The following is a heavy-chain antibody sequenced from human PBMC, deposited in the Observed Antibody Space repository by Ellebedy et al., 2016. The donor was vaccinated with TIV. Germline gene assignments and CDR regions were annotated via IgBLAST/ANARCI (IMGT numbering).Heavy chain of an antibody. CDR3: ARIVGVAAAGTRVWWFDP. Sequence: MPSETLSLTCTVSGGSISSSNFYWGWIRKPLGKGLEWIGTISYSGSTYYNPSLKSRVTISVDTSKSQFSLTLSSVTAADTAMYYCARIVGVAAAGTRVWWFDPWGQGTLVTVSS. CDR2: ISYSGST. J-gene: IGHJ5*02. D-gene: IGHD6-13*01. V-gene: IGHV4-39*01. CDR1: GGSISSSNFY.